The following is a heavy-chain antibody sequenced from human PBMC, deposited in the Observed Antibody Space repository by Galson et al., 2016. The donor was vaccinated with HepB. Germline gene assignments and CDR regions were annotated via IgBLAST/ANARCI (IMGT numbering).Heavy chain of an antibody. J-gene: IGHJ6*02. CDR2: TFFRSTWEN. CDR1: GDSVYNNGAA. CDR3: ARAVMLGRGMDV. Sequence: CAISGDSVYNNGAAWVWIRQSPSRGLEWLGRTFFRSTWENHYAGSVKNRITISPDTSRNQFSLHLNSVTPEDTAVYYCARAVMLGRGMDVWGQGTTATGSS. D-gene: IGHD3-10*01. V-gene: IGHV6-1*01.